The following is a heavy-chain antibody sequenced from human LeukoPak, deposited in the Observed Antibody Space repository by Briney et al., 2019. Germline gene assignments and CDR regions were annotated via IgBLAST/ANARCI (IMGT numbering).Heavy chain of an antibody. CDR1: GFTVGSNY. V-gene: IGHV3-53*01. CDR3: ARNPGSGDMDV. J-gene: IGHJ6*03. CDR2: IYSGGST. D-gene: IGHD2-15*01. Sequence: PGGSLRLSCAASGFTVGSNYMSWVRQAPGKGLEWVSVIYSGGSTYYADSVKGRFTISRDNSKNTLYLQMNSLRAEDTAVYYCARNPGSGDMDVWGKGTTVTVSS.